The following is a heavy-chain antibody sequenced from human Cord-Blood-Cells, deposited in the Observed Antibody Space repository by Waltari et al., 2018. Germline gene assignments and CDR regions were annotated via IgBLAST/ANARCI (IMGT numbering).Heavy chain of an antibody. D-gene: IGHD5-12*01. CDR2: FEPEDGET. CDR1: GYTLTELY. CDR3: ATVLDITTFDY. Sequence: QVPLVQSGAGVKLPGASAKISCNVSGYTLTELYMHWWRQARGKGLEWMGGFEPEDGETIYAQKFQGRVTMTEDTSTDTAYMELSSLRSEDTAVYYCATVLDITTFDYWGQGTLVTVSS. V-gene: IGHV1-24*01. J-gene: IGHJ4*02.